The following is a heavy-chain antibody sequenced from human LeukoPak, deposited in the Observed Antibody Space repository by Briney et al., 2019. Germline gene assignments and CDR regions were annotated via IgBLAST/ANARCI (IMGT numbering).Heavy chain of an antibody. CDR3: ARTTALGYCSSTGCYSGDGY. J-gene: IGHJ4*02. Sequence: SETLSLTCAVYGGSFSGYYWSLIRQPPGKGLEWIGEINHSGSTNYNPSLKSRVTISVDTSKNQFSLKLSSVTAEDTAVYYCARTTALGYCSSTGCYSGDGYWGQGTLVTVSS. V-gene: IGHV4-34*01. CDR1: GGSFSGYY. D-gene: IGHD2-2*01. CDR2: INHSGST.